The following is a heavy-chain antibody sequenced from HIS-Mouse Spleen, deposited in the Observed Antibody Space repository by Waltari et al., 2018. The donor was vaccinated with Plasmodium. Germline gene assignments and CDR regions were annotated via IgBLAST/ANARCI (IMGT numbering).Heavy chain of an antibody. Sequence: QLHLQQWGAGLLKPSATLSLTSAVHGGSFSGYSWSWIRQPPGKGLAWIGEINHSGSTNYNPSLKSRVTISVDTSKNQFSLKLSSVTAADTAVYYCARGRRIVVVTAPRGFFDYWGQGTLVTVSS. CDR1: GGSFSGYS. V-gene: IGHV4-34*01. J-gene: IGHJ4*02. D-gene: IGHD2-21*02. CDR3: ARGRRIVVVTAPRGFFDY. CDR2: INHSGST.